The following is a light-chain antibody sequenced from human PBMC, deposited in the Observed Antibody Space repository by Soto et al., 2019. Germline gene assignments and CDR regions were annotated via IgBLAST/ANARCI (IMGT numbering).Light chain of an antibody. CDR2: AAS. J-gene: IGKJ2*01. Sequence: DIQMTQSPSSVSASVGDRVTITCRATQDIRSWLTWYQQKPGKAPKSLIYAASSLESGVPTRFSSSGSGTDFSLTISSLQPEDFATYYCQQTDSAPYTFGQGTKVDIK. CDR3: QQTDSAPYT. CDR1: QDIRSW. V-gene: IGKV1-12*01.